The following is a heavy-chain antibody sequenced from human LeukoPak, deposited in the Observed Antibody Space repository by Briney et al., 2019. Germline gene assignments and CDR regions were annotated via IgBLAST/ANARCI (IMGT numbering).Heavy chain of an antibody. CDR2: IYYSGST. V-gene: IGHV4-39*07. Sequence: PSETLSLTCTVSGGSISSSSYYWGWIRQPPGKGLEWIGSIYYSGSTYYNPSLKSRVTISVDTSKNQFSLKLSSVTAADTAVYYCARDRPVSYWGQGTLVTVS. J-gene: IGHJ4*02. CDR1: GGSISSSSYY. CDR3: ARDRPVSY.